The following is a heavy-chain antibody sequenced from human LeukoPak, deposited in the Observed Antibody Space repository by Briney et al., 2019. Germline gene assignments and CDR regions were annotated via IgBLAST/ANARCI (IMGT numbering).Heavy chain of an antibody. Sequence: PSETLSLTCTVSGGSISSSSYYWGWIRQPPGKALEWIGSIYYSGSTYYNPSLKSRVTISVDTSKNQFSLTLGSVTAADTAVYYCGRFSIAARQVYYYGMDVWDQGTTVTVSS. V-gene: IGHV4-39*01. CDR1: GGSISSSSYY. J-gene: IGHJ6*02. CDR3: GRFSIAARQVYYYGMDV. D-gene: IGHD6-6*01. CDR2: IYYSGST.